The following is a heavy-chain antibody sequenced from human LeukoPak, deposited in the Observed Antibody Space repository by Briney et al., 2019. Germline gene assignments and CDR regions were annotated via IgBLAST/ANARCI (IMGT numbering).Heavy chain of an antibody. D-gene: IGHD3-9*01. CDR3: AKAAVSALRYFDWLPSDLPPFDP. CDR2: IKQDGNEK. V-gene: IGHV3-7*03. J-gene: IGHJ5*02. CDR1: GFTFSDYW. Sequence: GGSLRLSCVASGFTFSDYWMTWVRQAPGTGLEWVANIKQDGNEKYYVDSVKGRFTISRDNAKNSLHLQMDNLRAEDTAVYYCAKAAVSALRYFDWLPSDLPPFDPWGQGTLVTVSS.